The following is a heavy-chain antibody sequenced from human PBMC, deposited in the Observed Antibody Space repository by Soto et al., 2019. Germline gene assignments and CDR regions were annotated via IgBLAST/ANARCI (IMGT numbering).Heavy chain of an antibody. CDR1: VGSISSSSYY. CDR2: IYYSGST. J-gene: IGHJ4*02. CDR3: ARRRAFDYFDY. V-gene: IGHV4-39*01. Sequence: ETLSLTCTVSVGSISSSSYYWGWILQPPGKGLEWIGSIYYSGSTYYNPSLKSRVTISVDTSKNQFSLKLSSATAADTAVYYCARRRAFDYFDYWGQGTLVTVSS.